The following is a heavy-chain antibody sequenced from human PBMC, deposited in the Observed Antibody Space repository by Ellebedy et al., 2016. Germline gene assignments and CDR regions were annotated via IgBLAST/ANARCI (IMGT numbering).Heavy chain of an antibody. Sequence: GESLKISCAASGFTFTNAWMSWVRQAPGKGLEWVSTITGSGDTTFYADSVTGRFSISRDNSNNTMYLQMNSLRAEDTAVYYCARDRISSSVDAFDLWGQGTMVIVSS. CDR2: ITGSGDTT. V-gene: IGHV3-23*01. CDR1: GFTFTNAW. CDR3: ARDRISSSVDAFDL. J-gene: IGHJ3*01. D-gene: IGHD6-6*01.